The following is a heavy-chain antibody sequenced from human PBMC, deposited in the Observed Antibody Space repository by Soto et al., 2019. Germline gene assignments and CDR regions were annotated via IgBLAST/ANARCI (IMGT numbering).Heavy chain of an antibody. J-gene: IGHJ4*02. CDR1: GYTFTRYY. CDR2: INPNGGST. CDR3: ARALSGSYSHFDF. Sequence: ASVKVSCKASGYTFTRYYMHWVRQAPGQGLEWMGMINPNGGSTIYAQRFQGRVTMTTDTSTSTVYMELSSLTSEDTAVYYCARALSGSYSHFDFWGLGTLVTVSS. D-gene: IGHD1-26*01. V-gene: IGHV1-46*01.